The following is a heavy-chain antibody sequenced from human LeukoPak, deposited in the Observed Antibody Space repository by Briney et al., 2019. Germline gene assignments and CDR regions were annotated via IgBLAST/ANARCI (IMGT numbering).Heavy chain of an antibody. CDR3: ATDIYYYDSSGISPY. CDR1: GGTFSSYA. J-gene: IGHJ4*02. CDR2: IIPIFGTA. Sequence: SVKVSCKASGGTFSSYAISWVRQAPGQGLEWMGGIIPIFGTANYAQKFQGRVTITADESTSTAYMELSSLRSEDTAVYYCATDIYYYDSSGISPYWGQGTLVTVSS. D-gene: IGHD3-22*01. V-gene: IGHV1-69*13.